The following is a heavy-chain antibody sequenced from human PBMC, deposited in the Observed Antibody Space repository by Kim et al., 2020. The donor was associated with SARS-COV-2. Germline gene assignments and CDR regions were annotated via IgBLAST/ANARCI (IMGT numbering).Heavy chain of an antibody. V-gene: IGHV3-33*01. Sequence: YADSVKGRFTISRDNSKNTLYLQMNSLRAEDTAVYYCAREGGAAAGILFDYWGQGTLVTVS. CDR3: AREGGAAAGILFDY. J-gene: IGHJ4*02. D-gene: IGHD6-13*01.